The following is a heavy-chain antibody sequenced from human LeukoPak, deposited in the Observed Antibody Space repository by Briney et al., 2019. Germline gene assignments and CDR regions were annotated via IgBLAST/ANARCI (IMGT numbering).Heavy chain of an antibody. CDR3: ARGHVLRYFDWLLVGGAFDY. CDR1: GGSFSGYY. V-gene: IGHV4-34*01. D-gene: IGHD3-9*01. CDR2: INHSGST. J-gene: IGHJ4*02. Sequence: SETLSLTCAVYGGSFSGYYWSWIRQPPGKGLEWIGEINHSGSTNYNPSLKSRVTISVDTSKNQFSLKLSSVTAADTAAYYCARGHVLRYFDWLLVGGAFDYWGQGTLVTVSS.